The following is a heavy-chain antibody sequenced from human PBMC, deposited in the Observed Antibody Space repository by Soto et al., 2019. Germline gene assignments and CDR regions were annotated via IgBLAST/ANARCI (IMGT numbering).Heavy chain of an antibody. Sequence: GGSLRLSCAASGFTFDDYAMHWVRQAPGKGLEWVSGISWNSGSIGYADSVKGRFTISRDNAKNSLYLQMNSLRAEDTALYYCAKAKNIPDYIAGDWFDPWGQGTLVTVSS. CDR1: GFTFDDYA. J-gene: IGHJ5*02. CDR2: ISWNSGSI. CDR3: AKAKNIPDYIAGDWFDP. V-gene: IGHV3-9*01. D-gene: IGHD4-4*01.